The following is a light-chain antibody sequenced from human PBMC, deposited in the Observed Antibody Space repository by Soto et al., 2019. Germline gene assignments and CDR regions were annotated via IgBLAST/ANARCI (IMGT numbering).Light chain of an antibody. J-gene: IGKJ1*01. CDR2: GAS. CDR1: QSVSSSY. V-gene: IGKV3-20*01. CDR3: QQYGSSPLF. Sequence: EIVLTQSPGTLSLSPGERATLSCRASQSVSSSYLAWYQQKPGQAPRLLIYGASSRATGIPDRFSGSGSGIFLCFSISRLVPEDFAVYYCQQYGSSPLFFGHGTKVDIK.